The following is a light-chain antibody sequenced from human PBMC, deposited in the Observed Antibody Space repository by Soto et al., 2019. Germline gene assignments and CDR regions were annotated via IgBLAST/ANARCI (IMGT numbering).Light chain of an antibody. CDR3: QHYRET. CDR2: GAS. V-gene: IGKV3-20*01. J-gene: IGKJ1*01. Sequence: EIVLTQSPGTLSLSPGERATLSCRASQSVSSSYLAWYQQKPGQAPRLLIYGASSRATGIPDRFSGRGSGTDFTLTISRLEPEDFAVYYCQHYRETFGQGTKVEIK. CDR1: QSVSSSY.